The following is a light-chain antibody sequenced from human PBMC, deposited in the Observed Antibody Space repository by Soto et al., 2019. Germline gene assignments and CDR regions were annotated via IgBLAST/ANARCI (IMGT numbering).Light chain of an antibody. V-gene: IGKV3D-15*01. J-gene: IGKJ4*01. CDR2: GAS. CDR1: HSVDSN. Sequence: IVVTHSPATLSVSPGEGATLSCRASHSVDSNLAWYQQRPGQAPRLLIYGASTRPTGIPARFSGSGSGADFTLTISSLQSEDFAVYYCQQYDKWPLTFGGGTKVDI. CDR3: QQYDKWPLT.